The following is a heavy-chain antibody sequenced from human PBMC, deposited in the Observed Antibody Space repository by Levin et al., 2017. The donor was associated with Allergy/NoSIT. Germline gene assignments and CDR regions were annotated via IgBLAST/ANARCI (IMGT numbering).Heavy chain of an antibody. D-gene: IGHD2/OR15-2a*01. CDR1: CGSIRDDSYY. Sequence: SQTLSLPCSVSCGSIRDDSYYWAWVRQPPGKGLEWVGSIYYDGSAYYNPSLKTRLTISVDTSKNQFSLRVNSVTAADTAVYYCAGEPNSPYYYHYGLDVWGPGTTVTVSS. V-gene: IGHV4-39*07. J-gene: IGHJ6*02. CDR3: AGEPNSPYYYHYGLDV. CDR2: IYYDGSA.